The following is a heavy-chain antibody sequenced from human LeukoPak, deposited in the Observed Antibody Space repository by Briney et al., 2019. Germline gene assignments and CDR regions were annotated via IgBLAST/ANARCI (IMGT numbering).Heavy chain of an antibody. CDR1: GITLSNYG. J-gene: IGHJ4*02. V-gene: IGHV3-23*01. D-gene: IGHD3-10*01. CDR3: AKRGVVIRVILVGFHKEAYYFDS. Sequence: PGGSLRLSCAVSGITLSNYGMSWVRQAPGKGLEWVAGIKGRFTISRDNPKNTLFLQMNSLRAEDTAVYFCAKRGVVIRVILVGFHKEAYYFDSWGQGALVTVSS. CDR2: I.